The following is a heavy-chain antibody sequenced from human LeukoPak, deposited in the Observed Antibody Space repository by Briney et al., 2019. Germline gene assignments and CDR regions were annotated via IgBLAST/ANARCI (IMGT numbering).Heavy chain of an antibody. Sequence: GGSLRLSCAASGFTFSSYAMHWVRQAPGKGLEWVAVISYDGSNKYYADSVKGRFTISRDNSKNTLYLQMNSLRAEDTAVYYCARWELPSLFDYWGQGTLVTVSP. CDR3: ARWELPSLFDY. CDR1: GFTFSSYA. V-gene: IGHV3-30-3*01. CDR2: ISYDGSNK. D-gene: IGHD1-26*01. J-gene: IGHJ4*02.